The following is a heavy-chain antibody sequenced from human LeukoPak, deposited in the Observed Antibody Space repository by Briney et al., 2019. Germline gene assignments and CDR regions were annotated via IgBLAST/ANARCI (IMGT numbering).Heavy chain of an antibody. Sequence: ASVKVSCKASGYTFTSYGISWVRQAPGQGLEWMGWISAYNGNTNYAQKLQGRVTMTTDTSTSTAYMELRSLRSDDTAVYYCARRYCSSITCYVDYWGQGTLVTVSS. V-gene: IGHV1-18*01. J-gene: IGHJ4*02. D-gene: IGHD2-2*01. CDR3: ARRYCSSITCYVDY. CDR2: ISAYNGNT. CDR1: GYTFTSYG.